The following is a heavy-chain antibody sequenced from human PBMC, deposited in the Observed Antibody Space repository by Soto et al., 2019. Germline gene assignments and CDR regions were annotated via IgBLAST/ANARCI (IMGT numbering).Heavy chain of an antibody. J-gene: IGHJ4*02. Sequence: ASVKVSCKASGYTFTSNYVHWVRQAPGQGLEWMAWIHPSNGNTEYSQKFQGRLTLTTDTSASTAYMELSSLRSEDTAAYYCAKSTYGSGSYYNIDYWGQGTLVTVSS. CDR2: IHPSNGNT. CDR1: GYTFTSNY. D-gene: IGHD3-10*01. V-gene: IGHV1-3*01. CDR3: AKSTYGSGSYYNIDY.